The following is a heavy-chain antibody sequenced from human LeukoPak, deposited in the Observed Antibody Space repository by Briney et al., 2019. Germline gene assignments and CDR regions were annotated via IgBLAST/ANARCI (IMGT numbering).Heavy chain of an antibody. Sequence: GGSLRLSCAASGFTFDDYAMHWVRQAPGKGLEWVSGISWNSGSIGYADSEKGRFTISRDNSKNTLYLQMNSLRAEDTAVYYCARDLRGYSYGLFDYWGQGTLVTVSS. D-gene: IGHD5-18*01. CDR1: GFTFDDYA. J-gene: IGHJ4*02. CDR3: ARDLRGYSYGLFDY. V-gene: IGHV3-9*01. CDR2: ISWNSGSI.